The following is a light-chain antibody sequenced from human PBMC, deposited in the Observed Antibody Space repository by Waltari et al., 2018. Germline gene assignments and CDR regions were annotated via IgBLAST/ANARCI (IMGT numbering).Light chain of an antibody. CDR3: HVWETSRDYQGC. Sequence: SYVLTQPPSVSVAPGQTATITCGGSDIGSKSVHWYQQKAGQAPLLVIYNDADRPSGIPDRFSGSNSANTATLAISRVEAGDEADYYCHVWETSRDYQGCFGTGTKVTVL. CDR2: NDA. CDR1: DIGSKS. V-gene: IGLV3-21*02. J-gene: IGLJ1*01.